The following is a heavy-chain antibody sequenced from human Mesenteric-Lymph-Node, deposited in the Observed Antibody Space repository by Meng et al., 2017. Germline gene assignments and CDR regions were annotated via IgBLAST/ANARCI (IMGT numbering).Heavy chain of an antibody. Sequence: GESLKISCAASGFTFSSYSMNWVRQAPGKGLEWVSSISSSSSYIYYADSVKGRFTISRDNAKNSLYLQMNSLKTEDTAVYYCARVRGYSDYWGQGTLVTGAS. CDR2: ISSSSSYI. CDR3: ARVRGYSDY. J-gene: IGHJ4*02. V-gene: IGHV3-21*04. D-gene: IGHD5-12*01. CDR1: GFTFSSYS.